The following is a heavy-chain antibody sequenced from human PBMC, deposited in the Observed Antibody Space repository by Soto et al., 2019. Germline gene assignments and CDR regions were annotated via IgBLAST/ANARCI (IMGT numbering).Heavy chain of an antibody. D-gene: IGHD6-13*01. Sequence: GGSLRLSCAASVLTFDNYGMSWVRQAPGKGLEWVSGISGSGGSTYYAASVKGRFTISRDNSKNTLYLQMNSLRAEDTAVYYCAKVVSSSWYPPFDYWGQGTLVTVSS. CDR2: ISGSGGST. CDR1: VLTFDNYG. V-gene: IGHV3-23*01. CDR3: AKVVSSSWYPPFDY. J-gene: IGHJ4*02.